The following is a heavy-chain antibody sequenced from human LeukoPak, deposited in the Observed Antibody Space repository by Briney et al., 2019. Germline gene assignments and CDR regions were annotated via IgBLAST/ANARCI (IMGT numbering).Heavy chain of an antibody. CDR3: ARHISDYGGSPHRAFDI. D-gene: IGHD4-23*01. Sequence: SETPSLTCTVSGGSVSSGSYYWSWIRQPPGKGLEWIGYIYYSGNTNYNPSLKSRVTISVDTSKNQFSLKLSSVTAADTAVYLCARHISDYGGSPHRAFDIWGQGTMVTVSS. CDR2: IYYSGNT. J-gene: IGHJ3*02. CDR1: GGSVSSGSYY. V-gene: IGHV4-61*01.